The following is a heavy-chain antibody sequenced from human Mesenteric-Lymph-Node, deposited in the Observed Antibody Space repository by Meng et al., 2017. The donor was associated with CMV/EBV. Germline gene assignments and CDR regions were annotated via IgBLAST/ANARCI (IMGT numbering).Heavy chain of an antibody. Sequence: GESLKISCKGSGFSFATFWIGWVRQSPGKGLESMGIIYPDDSEATYSPSFQGQVTFSVDKSINTAYLQWSSLKASDTAMYYCARRGIAARPHDAFDIWGQGTMVTVSS. CDR1: GFSFATFW. D-gene: IGHD6-6*01. J-gene: IGHJ3*02. CDR2: IYPDDSEA. CDR3: ARRGIAARPHDAFDI. V-gene: IGHV5-51*01.